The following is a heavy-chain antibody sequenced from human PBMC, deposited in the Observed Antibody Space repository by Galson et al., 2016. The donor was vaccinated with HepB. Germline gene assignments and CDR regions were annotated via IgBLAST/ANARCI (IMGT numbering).Heavy chain of an antibody. D-gene: IGHD3-3*01. CDR2: IDPSDSDT. CDR3: ASFGVVSKNYNFYNVNV. J-gene: IGHJ6*02. CDR1: GSSFTSYW. V-gene: IGHV5-10-1*01. Sequence: QSGAEVKKPGESLRISCKGSGSSFTSYWISWVRQVPGKGLEWMGRIDPSDSDTKYSPSFQGHVTISTDTAISTSYLQWNSLRASDTAMYYCASFGVVSKNYNFYNVNVWGPGTTVTVSS.